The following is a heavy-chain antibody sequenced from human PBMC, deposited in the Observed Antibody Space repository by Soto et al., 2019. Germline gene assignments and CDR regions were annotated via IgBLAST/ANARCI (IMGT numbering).Heavy chain of an antibody. D-gene: IGHD6-13*01. CDR3: AKERAAAGTDYYYGMDV. V-gene: IGHV3-30*18. CDR1: GFTFSSYG. Sequence: PGGSLRLSCAASGFTFSSYGMHWVRQAPGKGPEWVAVISYDGSNKYYADSVKGRFTISRDNSKNTLYLQMNSLRAEDTAVYYCAKERAAAGTDYYYGMDVWGQGTTVTVSS. CDR2: ISYDGSNK. J-gene: IGHJ6*02.